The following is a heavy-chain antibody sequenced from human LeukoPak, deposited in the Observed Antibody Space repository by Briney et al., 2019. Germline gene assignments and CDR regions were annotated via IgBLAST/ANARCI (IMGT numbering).Heavy chain of an antibody. CDR1: GGSISSSSYY. J-gene: IGHJ4*02. CDR2: IYASGIT. V-gene: IGHV4-61*02. Sequence: KPSETLSLTCTVSGGSISSSSYYWNWIRQPAGKGLEWIGRIYASGITNYHPSLKSRVAISVDTSKNQFSLRLSSVTAADTAVYYCASGADSSNYFLYYWGQGILVTVSS. D-gene: IGHD3-22*01. CDR3: ASGADSSNYFLYY.